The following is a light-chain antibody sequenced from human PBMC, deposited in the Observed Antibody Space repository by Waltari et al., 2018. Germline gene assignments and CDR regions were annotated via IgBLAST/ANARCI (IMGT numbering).Light chain of an antibody. Sequence: QSVLTQPPSVSGAPGQRVTTPCTGSRSKIGAGYDVHWYQDLPGTAPKLLIYANTNRPSGVPDRFSGSKSGTSASLAITGLQAEDEADYYCLSYDSSLSGWVFGGGTKLTVL. CDR1: RSKIGAGYD. CDR2: ANT. CDR3: LSYDSSLSGWV. J-gene: IGLJ3*02. V-gene: IGLV1-40*01.